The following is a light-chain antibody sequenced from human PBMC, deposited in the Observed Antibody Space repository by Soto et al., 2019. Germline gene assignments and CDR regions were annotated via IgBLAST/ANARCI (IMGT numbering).Light chain of an antibody. V-gene: IGKV1-33*01. J-gene: IGKJ4*01. CDR2: DAS. CDR3: QQYDNLPLT. CDR1: EDISKY. Sequence: IQMTQSPSSLSASLGDRVTITCQASEDISKYLNWYQQKPGKAPKLLIYDASNLERGVPSRFSGSRSGTDFTFTISSLQPEDTATYYCQQYDNLPLTFGGGTKVDIK.